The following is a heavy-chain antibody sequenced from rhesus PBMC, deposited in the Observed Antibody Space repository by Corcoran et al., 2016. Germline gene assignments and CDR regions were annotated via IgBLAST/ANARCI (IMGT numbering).Heavy chain of an antibody. J-gene: IGHJ4*01. V-gene: IGHV4-127*01. CDR1: GYSISSGYG. CDR2: IGGSSGST. CDR3: AREYLAAAGYYYFDY. D-gene: IGHD6-25*01. Sequence: QVQLQESGPGLVKPSETLSPTCAFSGYSISSGYGWSWIRQPPGKGLGWMGYIGGSSGSTNYNPSLKSRVTISKDTSKNQCSLKLSSVTAADTAVYYCAREYLAAAGYYYFDYWGQGVLVTVSS.